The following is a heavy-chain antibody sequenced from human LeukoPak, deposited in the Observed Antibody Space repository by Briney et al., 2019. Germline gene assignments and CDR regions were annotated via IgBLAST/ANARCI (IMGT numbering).Heavy chain of an antibody. CDR1: GGSISSGDYY. CDR3: ARVRGYSSSWYYYYYYMDV. Sequence: PSETLSLTCTVSGGSISSGDYYWSWIRQPPGKGLEWIGYIYYSGSTYYNPSLKSRVTISVDTSKNQFSLKLSSVTAADTAVYYCARVRGYSSSWYYYYYYMDVWGEGTTVTVSS. CDR2: IYYSGST. V-gene: IGHV4-30-4*08. D-gene: IGHD6-13*01. J-gene: IGHJ6*03.